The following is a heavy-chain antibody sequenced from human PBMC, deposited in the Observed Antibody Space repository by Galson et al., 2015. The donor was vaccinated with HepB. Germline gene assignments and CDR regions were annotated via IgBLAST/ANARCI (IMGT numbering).Heavy chain of an antibody. CDR2: INEDGSEK. CDR1: AFTFSSYW. J-gene: IGHJ3*01. Sequence: SLRLSCAASAFTFSSYWMSWVRQAPGKGLEWLANINEDGSEKYYVDSVKGRFTISRDNAKKSLYLQMNNLRLADTAVYYCARGSHSSGSFDVWGQGTMVTVSS. D-gene: IGHD3-22*01. CDR3: ARGSHSSGSFDV. V-gene: IGHV3-7*01.